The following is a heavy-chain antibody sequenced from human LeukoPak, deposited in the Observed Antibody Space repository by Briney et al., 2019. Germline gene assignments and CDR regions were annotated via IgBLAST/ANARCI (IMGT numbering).Heavy chain of an antibody. CDR3: ARFTTIFGAYFDY. D-gene: IGHD3-3*01. CDR2: IYPGDSDT. J-gene: IGHJ4*02. V-gene: IGHV5-51*01. Sequence: GESLKISCKISGYTLTNNWIGWVRQVPGKGLEWMGLIYPGDSDTRYSPSFQGQVTISADKSISTAYLQWSSLKASDTAMYYCARFTTIFGAYFDYWGQGTLVTVSS. CDR1: GYTLTNNW.